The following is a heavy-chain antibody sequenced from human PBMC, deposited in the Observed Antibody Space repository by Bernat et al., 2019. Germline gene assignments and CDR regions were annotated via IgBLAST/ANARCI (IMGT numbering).Heavy chain of an antibody. V-gene: IGHV2-5*02. J-gene: IGHJ4*02. D-gene: IGHD3-10*01. Sequence: QITLKESGPTLVKPTQTLTLTCTFSGFSLSTSGVGVGWIRQPPGKALEWLALIYWDDDKRYSPSLKSRLTITKDTSKNQVVLTMTNMDPVDTATYYCEHVLEWFGELYFDYWGQGTLVTVSS. CDR3: EHVLEWFGELYFDY. CDR1: GFSLSTSGVG. CDR2: IYWDDDK.